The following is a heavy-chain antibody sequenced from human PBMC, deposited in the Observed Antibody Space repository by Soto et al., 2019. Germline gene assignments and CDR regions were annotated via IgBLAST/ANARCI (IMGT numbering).Heavy chain of an antibody. D-gene: IGHD7-27*01. CDR2: IYSVGNT. Sequence: GGSLRLSCVASGITVSNSYMSWVRQAPGKGLEWVSIIYSVGNTYYADSVKGRFTISRDNSKNTVYLQMNSLRAEDTAVYYCASFTLTGHWFAPWGQGTLVTVSS. CDR3: ASFTLTGHWFAP. CDR1: GITVSNSY. J-gene: IGHJ5*02. V-gene: IGHV3-53*01.